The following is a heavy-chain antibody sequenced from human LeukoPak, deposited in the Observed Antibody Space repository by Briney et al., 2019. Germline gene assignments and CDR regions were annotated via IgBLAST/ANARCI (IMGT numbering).Heavy chain of an antibody. D-gene: IGHD6-13*01. J-gene: IGHJ4*02. CDR3: ARDLYRSSFDY. Sequence: GGSLRLSCVASGFTFRTYGMHWVRQAPGKGLEWVAVMWSDGSSEYYGDSVKGRFTISRDDSKNTVYLQMNSLRAEDTPVYYCARDLYRSSFDYWGQGTLVTASP. CDR1: GFTFRTYG. V-gene: IGHV3-33*01. CDR2: MWSDGSSE.